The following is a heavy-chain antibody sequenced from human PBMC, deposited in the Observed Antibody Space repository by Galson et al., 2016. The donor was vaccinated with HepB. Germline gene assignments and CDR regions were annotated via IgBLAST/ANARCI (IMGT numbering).Heavy chain of an antibody. CDR1: GGSISSYY. CDR2: IYTTGGT. J-gene: IGHJ3*02. V-gene: IGHV4-4*07. CDR3: ARGYGGNSVAFDI. D-gene: IGHD4-23*01. Sequence: SETLSLTCTVSGGSISSYYWSWIRQPAGKGLEWIGRIYTTGGTNYKSSLKSRVTMSVDTSKNQFSLKLSSVTAADTAVYYCARGYGGNSVAFDIWGQGTMVTVSS.